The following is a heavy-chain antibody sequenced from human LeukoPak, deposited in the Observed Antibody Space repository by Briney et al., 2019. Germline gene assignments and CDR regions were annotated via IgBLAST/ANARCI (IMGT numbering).Heavy chain of an antibody. D-gene: IGHD5-18*01. CDR1: GFTFSSYS. CDR3: ASGYSYGKYYYYYYYMDV. CDR2: ISSSSSYI. V-gene: IGHV3-21*01. Sequence: GGSLRLSCAASGFTFSSYSMNWVRQAPGKGLEWVSSISSSSSYIYYADSVKGRFTISRDNAKNSLYLQMNSLRAEDTAVYYCASGYSYGKYYYYYYYMDVWGKGTTVTVSS. J-gene: IGHJ6*03.